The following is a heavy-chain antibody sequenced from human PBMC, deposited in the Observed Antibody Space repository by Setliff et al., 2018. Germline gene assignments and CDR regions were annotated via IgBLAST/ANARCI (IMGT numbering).Heavy chain of an antibody. D-gene: IGHD3-3*01. J-gene: IGHJ4*02. CDR3: ARGGFFGYNADF. CDR2: INHSGIT. Sequence: ETLSLTCAVYGGSFSGYYWTWIRQSPGRGLEWIGEINHSGITNYNPSLKSRLTIAVDTSKNEFSLILASVTAADTAVYYCARGGFFGYNADFWGQGALVTVSS. V-gene: IGHV4-34*01. CDR1: GGSFSGYY.